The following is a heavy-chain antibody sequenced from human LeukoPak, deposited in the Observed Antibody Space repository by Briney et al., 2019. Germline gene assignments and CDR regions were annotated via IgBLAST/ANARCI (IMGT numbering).Heavy chain of an antibody. CDR1: GFTFGDHA. D-gene: IGHD5-18*01. CDR2: IRSKAYGGTR. Sequence: QPGRSLRLSCTASGFTFGDHAMSWVRPAPGKGLEWVGFIRSKAYGGTREYAASVKARFTISRDDSKSIAYLQMNSLKTEDTGVYYCTRGAIQLWIHNGMDVWGQGTTVTVSS. J-gene: IGHJ6*02. CDR3: TRGAIQLWIHNGMDV. V-gene: IGHV3-49*04.